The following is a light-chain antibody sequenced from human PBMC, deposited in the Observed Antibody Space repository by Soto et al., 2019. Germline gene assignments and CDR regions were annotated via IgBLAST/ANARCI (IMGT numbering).Light chain of an antibody. CDR1: QDIATY. Sequence: DIQMTHAPSALSASVLSRVTITCHASQDIATYLNLYQQKPGKAPNLLIYDASNLETGVPSRFSGGGSGTHFTFTIRKLQTDDIATYYCQQYDNLPPKWKFGNGTKVDIK. CDR3: QQYDNLPPKWK. V-gene: IGKV1-33*01. J-gene: IGKJ1*01. CDR2: DAS.